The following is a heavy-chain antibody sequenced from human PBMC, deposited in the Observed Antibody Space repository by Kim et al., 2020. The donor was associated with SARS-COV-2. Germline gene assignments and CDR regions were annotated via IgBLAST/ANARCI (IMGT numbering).Heavy chain of an antibody. J-gene: IGHJ4*02. CDR2: IYYSGST. CDR3: ARLHPFIAAATYFDY. Sequence: SETLSLTCTVSDGSISSSSYYWGWIRQPPGKGLEWIGSIYYSGSTYYNPSLKSRVTISVDTSKNQFSLKLSSVTAADTAVYYCARLHPFIAAATYFDYWGQGTRVTVSS. D-gene: IGHD6-13*01. CDR1: DGSISSSSYY. V-gene: IGHV4-39*01.